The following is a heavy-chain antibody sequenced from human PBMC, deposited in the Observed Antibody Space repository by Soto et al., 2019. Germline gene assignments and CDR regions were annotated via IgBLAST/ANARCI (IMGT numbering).Heavy chain of an antibody. V-gene: IGHV4-39*01. CDR1: GCSVTNSSYY. CDR2: VYYRGRS. D-gene: IGHD4-17*01. Sequence: SETLSHTYTVSGCSVTNSSYYGGWIRQSPGKGLEWIGSVYYRGRSYSKSSVKSRVTISVDTSKNQFSLNLNSVTASDTAVYFVVSQLTTVITQDYVADWGRGALVSV. J-gene: IGHJ4*02. CDR3: VSQLTTVITQDYVAD.